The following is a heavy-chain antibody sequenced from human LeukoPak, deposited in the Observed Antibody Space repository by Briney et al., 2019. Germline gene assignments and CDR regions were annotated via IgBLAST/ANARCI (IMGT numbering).Heavy chain of an antibody. CDR1: GASISSYY. D-gene: IGHD6-13*01. J-gene: IGHJ6*02. CDR2: RHYRGTT. Sequence: SETLSLTCTVSGASISSYYWSWIRQPPGKGLEWIASRHYRGTTNYNPSLESRVTISVDTSRKQFSLKLSSVTAADMAVYYCARGVAAAGYYYGMDVWGQGTTVTVSS. V-gene: IGHV4-59*12. CDR3: ARGVAAAGYYYGMDV.